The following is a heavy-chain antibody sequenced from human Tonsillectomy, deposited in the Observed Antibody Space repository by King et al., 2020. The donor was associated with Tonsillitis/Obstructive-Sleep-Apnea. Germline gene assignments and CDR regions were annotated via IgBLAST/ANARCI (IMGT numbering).Heavy chain of an antibody. J-gene: IGHJ6*02. V-gene: IGHV3-48*03. D-gene: IGHD3-22*01. CDR1: GFTFSSYE. CDR2: ISSSGSTI. Sequence: VQLVESGGGLVQPGGSLRLSCAASGFTFSSYEMSWVRQAPGKGLEWVSYISSSGSTIYYADSVKGRFTISRDNAKNSLYLQMNSLRAEDTAVYYCASYYDSSGYWYYYGMDVWGQGTTVTVSS. CDR3: ASYYDSSGYWYYYGMDV.